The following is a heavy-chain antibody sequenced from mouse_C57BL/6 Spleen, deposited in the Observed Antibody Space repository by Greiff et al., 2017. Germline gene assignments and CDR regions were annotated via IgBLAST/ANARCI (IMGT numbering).Heavy chain of an antibody. CDR3: ARRGLGRAGFAY. J-gene: IGHJ3*01. CDR2: IYPGSGST. V-gene: IGHV1-55*01. CDR1: GYTFTSYW. Sequence: VQLQQSGAELVKPGASVKMSCKASGYTFTSYWITWVKQRPGQGLEWIGDIYPGSGSTNYNEKFKSKATLTVDTSSSTAYMQLSSLTSEDSAVYCCARRGLGRAGFAYWGQGTLVTVSA. D-gene: IGHD4-1*01.